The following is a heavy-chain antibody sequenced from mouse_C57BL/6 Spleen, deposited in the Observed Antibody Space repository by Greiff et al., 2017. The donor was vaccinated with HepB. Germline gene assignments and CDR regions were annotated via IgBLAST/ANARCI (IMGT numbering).Heavy chain of an antibody. CDR2: IDPSDSYT. V-gene: IGHV1-69*01. Sequence: VQLQQPGAELVMPGASVKLSCKASGYTFTSYWMHWVKQRPGQGLEWIGEIDPSDSYTNYNQKFEGKSTLTVDKSSSTAYMQLSSLTSEDSAVYYCARFMVTTRYFDYWGQGTTLTVSS. D-gene: IGHD2-2*01. CDR3: ARFMVTTRYFDY. J-gene: IGHJ2*01. CDR1: GYTFTSYW.